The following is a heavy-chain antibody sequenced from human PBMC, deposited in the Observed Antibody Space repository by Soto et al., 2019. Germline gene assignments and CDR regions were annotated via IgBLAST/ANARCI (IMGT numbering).Heavy chain of an antibody. CDR3: ARVEGSGSPAHY. Sequence: SVQVSCQASLVTFSSYAISWVRQAPGQGLEWMGGIIPIFGTANYAQKFQGRVTITADESTSTAYMELSSMRSEDTAVYYCARVEGSGSPAHYWGQGTLVTVSS. CDR1: LVTFSSYA. J-gene: IGHJ4*02. D-gene: IGHD3-10*01. CDR2: IIPIFGTA. V-gene: IGHV1-69*01.